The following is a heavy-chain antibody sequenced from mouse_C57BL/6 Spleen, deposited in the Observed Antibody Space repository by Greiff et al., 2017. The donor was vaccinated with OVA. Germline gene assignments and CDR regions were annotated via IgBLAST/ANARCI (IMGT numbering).Heavy chain of an antibody. V-gene: IGHV1-82*01. CDR1: GYAFSSSW. J-gene: IGHJ4*01. CDR2: IYPGDGDT. CDR3: ARWGIYAMDY. Sequence: VQLQQSGPELVKPGASVKISCKASGYAFSSSWMNWVKQRPGTGLEWIGRIYPGDGDTNYNGKFKGKATLTADKSSSTAYMQLSSLTSEDSAVYFCARWGIYAMDYWGQGTSVTVSS.